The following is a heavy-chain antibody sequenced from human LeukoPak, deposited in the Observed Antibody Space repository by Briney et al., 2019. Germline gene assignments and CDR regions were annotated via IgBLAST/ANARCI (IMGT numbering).Heavy chain of an antibody. D-gene: IGHD6-6*01. V-gene: IGHV3-21*01. CDR3: ARGDKQLGHAFDI. CDR1: GFTFSSYS. J-gene: IGHJ3*02. Sequence: GGSLRLSCAASGFTFSSYSMNWVRQAPGKGLEWVSSISSSSSYIYYADSVKGRFTISRDNAKNSLYLQMNSLRVEDTALYYCARGDKQLGHAFDIWGQGTMVTVSS. CDR2: ISSSSSYI.